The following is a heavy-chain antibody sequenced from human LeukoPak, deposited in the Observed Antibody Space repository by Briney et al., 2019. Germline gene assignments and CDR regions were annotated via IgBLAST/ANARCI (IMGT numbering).Heavy chain of an antibody. Sequence: GGSLRLSCAASGFTFSSYAMSWVRQVPGKGLEWVSAISGSGGSTYYADSVKGRFTISRDNSKNTLYLQMNSLRAEDTAVYYCAKVIRAMVIGFDYWGQGTLVTVSS. CDR1: GFTFSSYA. V-gene: IGHV3-23*01. J-gene: IGHJ4*02. CDR2: ISGSGGST. D-gene: IGHD5-18*01. CDR3: AKVIRAMVIGFDY.